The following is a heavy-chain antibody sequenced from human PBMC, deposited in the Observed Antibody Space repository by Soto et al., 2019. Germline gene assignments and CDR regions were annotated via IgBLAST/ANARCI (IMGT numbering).Heavy chain of an antibody. J-gene: IGHJ4*02. CDR3: ARYCSGGSCYSRFAY. V-gene: IGHV3-7*01. Sequence: GGSLRLSCAASGFTFSSYWMSWVRQAPGKGLEWVANIKQDGSEKYYVDSVKGRFTISRDNAKNSLYLQMNSLRAEDTAVYYCARYCSGGSCYSRFAYWGQGTLVTVSS. CDR2: IKQDGSEK. CDR1: GFTFSSYW. D-gene: IGHD2-15*01.